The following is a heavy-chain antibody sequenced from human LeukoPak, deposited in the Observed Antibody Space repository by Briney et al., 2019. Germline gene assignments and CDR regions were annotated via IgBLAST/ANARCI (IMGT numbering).Heavy chain of an antibody. J-gene: IGHJ5*02. CDR2: ISSSSSYI. V-gene: IGHV3-21*01. CDR3: ARGSAAGTESWFDP. D-gene: IGHD6-13*01. CDR1: GFTFSSYS. Sequence: GGSLRLSCAASGFTFSSYSMNWVRQAPGKGLEWVSSISSSSSYIYYADSVKGRFTISRDNAKNSLYLQMNSLRAEDTAVYYCARGSAAGTESWFDPWGQGTLVTVSS.